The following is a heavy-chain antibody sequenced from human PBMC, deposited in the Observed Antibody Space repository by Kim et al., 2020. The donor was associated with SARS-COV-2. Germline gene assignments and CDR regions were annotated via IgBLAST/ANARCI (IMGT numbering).Heavy chain of an antibody. J-gene: IGHJ6*02. CDR3: ARGYCSGGSCYYYYGMDV. Sequence: KGRFTISRDNAKNSLYLQMNSLRAEDTAVYYCARGYCSGGSCYYYYGMDVWGQGTTVTVSS. D-gene: IGHD2-15*01. V-gene: IGHV3-11*05.